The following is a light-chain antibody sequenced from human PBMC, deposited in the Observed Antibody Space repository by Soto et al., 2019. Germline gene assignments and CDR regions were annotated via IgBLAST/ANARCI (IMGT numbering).Light chain of an antibody. V-gene: IGKV3-20*01. CDR3: QQYGSSPWT. CDR2: DTS. CDR1: QSVRTY. Sequence: EIVLTQSPATLSLSPGERATLSCRASQSVRTYLVWYQQKPGQAPRLLIYDTSTRATGVPARFSGSGSGTDFTLTINRLEPEDFVIYYCQQYGSSPWTFGQGTKVDIK. J-gene: IGKJ1*01.